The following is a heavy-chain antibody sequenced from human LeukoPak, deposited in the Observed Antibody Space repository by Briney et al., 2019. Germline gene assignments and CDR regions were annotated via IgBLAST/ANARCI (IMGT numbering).Heavy chain of an antibody. V-gene: IGHV3-30*04. D-gene: IGHD3-10*01. CDR1: GFTFSSYA. J-gene: IGHJ4*02. CDR3: ARELTGSYSYFDY. Sequence: GGSLRLSCAASGFTFSSYALHWVRQAPGKGLEWVAVISYDGSNKYYADSVKGRFTISRDNSKNTLYLQMNSLRAEDTAVYYCARELTGSYSYFDYWGQGTLVTVSS. CDR2: ISYDGSNK.